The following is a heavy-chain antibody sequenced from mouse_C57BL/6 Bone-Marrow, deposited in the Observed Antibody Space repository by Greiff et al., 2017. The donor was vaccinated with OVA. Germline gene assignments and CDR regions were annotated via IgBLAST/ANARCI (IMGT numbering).Heavy chain of an antibody. D-gene: IGHD1-1*01. Sequence: EVQLVESEGGLVQPGSSMKLSCTASGFTFSDYYMAWVRQVPEKGLEWVANINYDGSSTYYLDSLKSRFIISRDNAKNILYLQMSSLKSEDTATYYCAREGYYYGSSSHWYFDVWGTGTTVTVSS. CDR1: GFTFSDYY. CDR3: AREGYYYGSSSHWYFDV. CDR2: INYDGSST. J-gene: IGHJ1*03. V-gene: IGHV5-16*01.